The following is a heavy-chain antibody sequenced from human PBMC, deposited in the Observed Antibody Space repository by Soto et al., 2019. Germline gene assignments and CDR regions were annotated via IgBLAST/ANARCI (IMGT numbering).Heavy chain of an antibody. CDR2: INPSGGST. Sequence: ASVKVSCKASGYTFTSYAMHWVRQAPGQRFEWMGIINPSGGSTSYAQKFQGRVTMTRDTSTSTVHMELSSLRSEDTAVYYCARGDSPGMVRGVSASDYWGQGTLVTVSS. D-gene: IGHD3-10*01. J-gene: IGHJ4*02. CDR3: ARGDSPGMVRGVSASDY. CDR1: GYTFTSYA. V-gene: IGHV1-46*03.